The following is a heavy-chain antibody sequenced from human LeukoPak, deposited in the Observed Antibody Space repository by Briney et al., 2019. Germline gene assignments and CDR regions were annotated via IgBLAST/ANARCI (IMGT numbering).Heavy chain of an antibody. CDR2: INPSGGST. V-gene: IGHV1-46*01. J-gene: IGHJ6*03. Sequence: ASVKVSCKASGYTFTSYYMHWVRQAPGQGLEWMGVINPSGGSTSYAQKFQGRVTMTRDMSTSTVYMELSSLRSEDTAVYYCARDSGSYLKATDYYYYMDVWGKGTTVTVSS. CDR1: GYTFTSYY. CDR3: ARDSGSYLKATDYYYYMDV. D-gene: IGHD1-26*01.